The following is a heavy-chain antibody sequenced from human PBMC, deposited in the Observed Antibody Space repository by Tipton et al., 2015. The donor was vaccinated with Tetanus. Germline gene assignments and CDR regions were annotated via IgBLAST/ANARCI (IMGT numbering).Heavy chain of an antibody. D-gene: IGHD5-18*01. CDR1: GGSISSGGYY. CDR2: IYYSGTT. J-gene: IGHJ4*02. Sequence: TLSLTCSVSGGSISSGGYYWSWIRQHPGKGLEWIGYIYYSGTTYYNPSLKSRVTISVDTSNNQFSLKVTSVTAADTAVYYCARVFTRGYTYGTTFDYWGQGTLVTVSS. V-gene: IGHV4-30-4*08. CDR3: ARVFTRGYTYGTTFDY.